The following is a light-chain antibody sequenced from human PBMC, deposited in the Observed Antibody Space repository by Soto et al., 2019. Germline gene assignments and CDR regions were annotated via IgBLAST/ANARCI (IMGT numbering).Light chain of an antibody. CDR2: EVS. J-gene: IGLJ3*02. Sequence: QSALTQPASVSGSPGQSIAISCSGTSSDVGNNNHVCWYQQNPGKAPKLMIFEVSNRPSGVSDRFSGSKSGNTASLTISGLQAEDEADDYCSSYTSSNTGVFGGGTKLTVL. CDR3: SSYTSSNTGV. V-gene: IGLV2-14*01. CDR1: SSDVGNNNH.